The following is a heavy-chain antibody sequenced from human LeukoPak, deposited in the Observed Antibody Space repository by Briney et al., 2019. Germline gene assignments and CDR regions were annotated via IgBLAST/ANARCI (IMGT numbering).Heavy chain of an antibody. CDR3: ARDHSSSSEDY. D-gene: IGHD6-13*01. CDR1: GYSISSGYY. J-gene: IGHJ4*02. CDR2: IFHTGST. Sequence: ESSETLSLTCTVSGYSISSGYYWAWIRQPPGKGLEWIGSIFHTGSTYHNPSLKSRVTISVDTSKNQFSLKLNSVTAADTAVYYCARDHSSSSEDYWGQGTLVTVSS. V-gene: IGHV4-38-2*02.